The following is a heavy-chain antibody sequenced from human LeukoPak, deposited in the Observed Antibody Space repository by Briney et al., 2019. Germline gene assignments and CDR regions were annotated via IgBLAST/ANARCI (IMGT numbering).Heavy chain of an antibody. Sequence: GGSLRLSCAASGFTFSSYAMSWVRQAPGKGLEWVSAISGSGGSTYYADSVKGRFTISRDNSKNTLYLQMNSLRAEDTAVYYCATKGQVLYYYYMAVWGKGPTVPVSS. V-gene: IGHV3-23*01. J-gene: IGHJ6*03. CDR1: GFTFSSYA. CDR2: ISGSGGST. CDR3: ATKGQVLYYYYMAV.